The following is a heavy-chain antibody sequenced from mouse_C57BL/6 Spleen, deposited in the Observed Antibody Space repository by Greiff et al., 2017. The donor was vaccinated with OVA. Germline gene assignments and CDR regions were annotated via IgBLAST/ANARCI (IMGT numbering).Heavy chain of an antibody. Sequence: ESGPGLVKPSQSLSLTCSVPGYSITSGYYWNWIRQFPGNKLEWMGYISYDGSNNYNPSLKNRISITRDTSKNQFFLKLNSVTTEDTATYYCARRDYYGSSSYFDYWGQGTTLTVSS. CDR3: ARRDYYGSSSYFDY. CDR1: GYSITSGYY. V-gene: IGHV3-6*01. J-gene: IGHJ2*01. CDR2: ISYDGSN. D-gene: IGHD1-1*01.